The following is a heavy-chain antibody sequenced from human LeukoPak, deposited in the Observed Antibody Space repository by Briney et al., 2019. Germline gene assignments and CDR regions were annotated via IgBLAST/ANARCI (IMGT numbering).Heavy chain of an antibody. CDR3: AREALYGYSSGWYEDY. CDR2: ISYDGSNK. J-gene: IGHJ4*02. Sequence: GGSLRLSCAASGFTFSSYGMHWVRQAPGKGLEWVAVISYDGSNKYYADSVKGRFTISRDNSKNTLYLQMNSLRAEDTAVYYCAREALYGYSSGWYEDYWGQGTLVTVSS. D-gene: IGHD6-19*01. CDR1: GFTFSSYG. V-gene: IGHV3-30*03.